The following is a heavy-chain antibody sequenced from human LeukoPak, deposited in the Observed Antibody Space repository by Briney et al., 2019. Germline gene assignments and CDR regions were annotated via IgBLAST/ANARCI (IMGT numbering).Heavy chain of an antibody. D-gene: IGHD2-15*01. CDR1: GFTFSSYW. Sequence: PGGSLRLSCAASGFTFSSYWMSWVRQAPGKGLEWVANIKRDGSEKYYVDSVKGRFTISRDNAKNSLYLQMNSLRAEDTAVYYCAKDLTVVVVAATSGLWFDPWGQGTLVTVSS. J-gene: IGHJ5*02. CDR3: AKDLTVVVVAATSGLWFDP. V-gene: IGHV3-7*01. CDR2: IKRDGSEK.